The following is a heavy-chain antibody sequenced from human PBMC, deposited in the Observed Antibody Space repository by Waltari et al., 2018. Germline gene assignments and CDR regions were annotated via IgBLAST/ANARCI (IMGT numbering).Heavy chain of an antibody. CDR1: GGTFSSYA. CDR3: ARDQAYCGGDCADY. Sequence: QVQLVQSGAEVKKPGSSVKVSCKASGGTFSSYAISWVRRAPGQGLEWMGGIIPILGIANYAQKFQGRVTITADESTSTAYMELSSLRSEDTAVYYCARDQAYCGGDCADYWGQGTLVTVSS. V-gene: IGHV1-69*04. CDR2: IIPILGIA. D-gene: IGHD2-21*01. J-gene: IGHJ4*02.